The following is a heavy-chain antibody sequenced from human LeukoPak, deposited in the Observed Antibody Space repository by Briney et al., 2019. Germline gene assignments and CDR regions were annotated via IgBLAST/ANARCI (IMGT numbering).Heavy chain of an antibody. J-gene: IGHJ4*02. CDR3: ARGHRWDSSSPTLD. CDR1: GGTFSSYA. D-gene: IGHD6-6*01. V-gene: IGHV1-69*05. CDR2: IIPIFGTA. Sequence: VASVEVSCKASGGTFSSYAINWVRQAPGQWLEWMGGIIPIFGTANYAQKFQGRVTITTGESTSTAYMELSSLRSEDTAVYYCARGHRWDSSSPTLDWGQGTLVTVSS.